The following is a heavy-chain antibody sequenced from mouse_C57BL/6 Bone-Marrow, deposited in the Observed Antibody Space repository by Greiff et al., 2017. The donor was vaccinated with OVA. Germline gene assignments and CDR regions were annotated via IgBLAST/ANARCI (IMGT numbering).Heavy chain of an antibody. CDR1: GYTFTDYY. V-gene: IGHV1-76*01. Sequence: QVQLQQSGAELVRPGASVKLSCKASGYTFTDYYINWVKQRPGQGLEWIARIYPGSGNTYYNEKFKGKATLTAEKSSSTAYMQLSRLTSEDSAVYCCARAFDYWGQGTTLTVSS. CDR3: ARAFDY. J-gene: IGHJ2*01. CDR2: IYPGSGNT.